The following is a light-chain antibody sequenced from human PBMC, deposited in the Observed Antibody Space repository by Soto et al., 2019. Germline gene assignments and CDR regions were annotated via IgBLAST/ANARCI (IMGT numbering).Light chain of an antibody. J-gene: IGKJ1*01. V-gene: IGKV1-5*03. CDR3: QHYNSYSEA. CDR1: QNINSW. Sequence: DIHMTQSPSTLSASVGDRVTITCRASQNINSWLAWYQQKPGKAPKLLIYKASTLKSGVPSRFSDSGSGTEFTLTISSLQPDDFATYYCQHYNSYSEAFGQGTKVDIK. CDR2: KAS.